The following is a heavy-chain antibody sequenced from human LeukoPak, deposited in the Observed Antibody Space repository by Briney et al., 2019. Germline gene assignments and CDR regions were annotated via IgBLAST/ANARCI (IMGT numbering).Heavy chain of an antibody. V-gene: IGHV1-2*02. D-gene: IGHD3-3*01. Sequence: ASVKVSCKASGYTSTGYYMHWVRQAPGQGLEWMGCINPNSGGTNYAQKLQGRVTMTTDTSTSTAYMELRSLRSDDTAVYYCARGTYYDFWSGYLTKPDYYYGMDVWGQGTTVTVSS. CDR3: ARGTYYDFWSGYLTKPDYYYGMDV. CDR1: GYTSTGYY. J-gene: IGHJ6*02. CDR2: INPNSGGT.